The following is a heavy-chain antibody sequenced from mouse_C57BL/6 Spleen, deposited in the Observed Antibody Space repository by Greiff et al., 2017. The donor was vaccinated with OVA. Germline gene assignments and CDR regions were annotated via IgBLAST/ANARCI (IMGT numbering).Heavy chain of an antibody. J-gene: IGHJ1*03. CDR3: ARHDYYGSTHWYFDV. CDR1: GFTFSSYG. Sequence: EVMLVESGGDLVKPGGSLKLSCAASGFTFSSYGMSWVRQTPDKRLEWVATISSGGSYTYYPDSVKGRFTISRDNAKNTLYLQMSSLKSEDTAMYYCARHDYYGSTHWYFDVGGTGTTVTVSS. V-gene: IGHV5-6*01. CDR2: ISSGGSYT. D-gene: IGHD1-1*01.